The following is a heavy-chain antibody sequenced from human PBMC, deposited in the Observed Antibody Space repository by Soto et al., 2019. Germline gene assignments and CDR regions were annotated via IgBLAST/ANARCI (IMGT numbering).Heavy chain of an antibody. D-gene: IGHD3-10*01. Sequence: EVQLVESGGGLVQPGGSLRLSCAASGFTFSSYWMSWVRQAPGKGLEWVANIKQDGSEKYYVDSVKGRFTISRDNAKNSLYLQMNSLRAEDTAVYYCARVARDGSGRYYYYGMDVWGQGTTVTVSS. J-gene: IGHJ6*02. CDR1: GFTFSSYW. V-gene: IGHV3-7*04. CDR2: IKQDGSEK. CDR3: ARVARDGSGRYYYYGMDV.